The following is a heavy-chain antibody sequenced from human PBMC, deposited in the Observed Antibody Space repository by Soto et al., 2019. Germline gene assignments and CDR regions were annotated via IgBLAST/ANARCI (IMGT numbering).Heavy chain of an antibody. D-gene: IGHD3-10*01. CDR3: ARGSWHYGSGSYYNIRPDAFDI. CDR2: INPNSGGT. V-gene: IGHV1-2*04. J-gene: IGHJ3*02. Sequence: ASVKVSCKASGYTFTGYYMHWVRQAPGQGLEWMGWINPNSGGTNYAQKFQGWVTMTRDTSISTAYMELSRLRSDDTAVYYCARGSWHYGSGSYYNIRPDAFDIWGQGTMVTVSS. CDR1: GYTFTGYY.